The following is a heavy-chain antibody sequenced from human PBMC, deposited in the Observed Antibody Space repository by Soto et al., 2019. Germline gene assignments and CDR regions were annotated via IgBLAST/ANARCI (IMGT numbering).Heavy chain of an antibody. J-gene: IGHJ4*02. CDR3: ASGGLYDILTGYYY. Sequence: QGGSLRLSCAASGFTFSSYGMHWVRQAPGKGLEWVAVIWYDGSNKYYADSVKGRFTISRDNSKNTLYLQMNSLRAEDTAVYYCASGGLYDILTGYYYWGQGTLVTVSS. D-gene: IGHD3-9*01. CDR2: IWYDGSNK. CDR1: GFTFSSYG. V-gene: IGHV3-33*01.